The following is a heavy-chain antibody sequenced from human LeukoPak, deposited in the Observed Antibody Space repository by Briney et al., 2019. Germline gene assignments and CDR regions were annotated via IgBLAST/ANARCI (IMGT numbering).Heavy chain of an antibody. CDR3: ARDSGLGSYYSGGWFDP. D-gene: IGHD1-26*01. CDR2: IKEDGSEK. J-gene: IGHJ5*02. CDR1: GFTFSRYW. Sequence: GGSLRLSCAASGFTFSRYWMNWVRQAPGKGLEWVANIKEDGSEKYYVDSVKGRFTISRDNAKNSLYLQMNSLRAEDTAIYYCARDSGLGSYYSGGWFDPWGQGTLVTVSS. V-gene: IGHV3-7*01.